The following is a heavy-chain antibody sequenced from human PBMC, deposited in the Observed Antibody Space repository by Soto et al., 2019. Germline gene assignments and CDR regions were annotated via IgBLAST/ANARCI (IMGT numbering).Heavy chain of an antibody. CDR3: VKDRWFDC. CDR2: ISSDGRPT. V-gene: IGHV3-64D*06. Sequence: GGSLRLSCSASGFTFSSYAMHWARQAPGKGLEYVSSISSDGRPTYYADSVKGRFTISRDNSRNTLYLQMSSLKTEDTVVYYCVKDRWFDCWGQRTLVTVSS. CDR1: GFTFSSYA. D-gene: IGHD2-15*01. J-gene: IGHJ4*02.